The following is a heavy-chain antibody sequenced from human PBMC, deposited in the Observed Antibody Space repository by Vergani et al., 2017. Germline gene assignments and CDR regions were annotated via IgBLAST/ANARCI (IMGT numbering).Heavy chain of an antibody. CDR2: IYYSGST. V-gene: IGHV4-31*03. CDR3: ARVVSMVRGVMIRGQFDY. Sequence: QVQLQESGPGLVKPSQTLSLTCTVSGGSISSGGYYWSWIRQHXGKGLEWIGYIYYSGSTYYNPSLKSRVTISVDTSKNQFSLKLSSVTAADTAVYYCARVVSMVRGVMIRGQFDYWGQGTLVTVSS. CDR1: GGSISSGGYY. D-gene: IGHD3-10*01. J-gene: IGHJ4*02.